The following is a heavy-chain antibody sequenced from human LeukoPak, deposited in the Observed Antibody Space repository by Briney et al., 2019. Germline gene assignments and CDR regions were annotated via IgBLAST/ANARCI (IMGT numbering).Heavy chain of an antibody. V-gene: IGHV3-23*01. CDR3: AQVIAWGAFEH. CDR2: ISTSGGGT. Sequence: PGGSLRLSCAASGFTFRNYGMNWLRQAPGKGLEWVSGISTSGGGTYYADSVKGRFTISRDDSKNTLSLQMNSLRVEDTALYYCAQVIAWGAFEHWGQGTLVTVSS. D-gene: IGHD7-27*01. CDR1: GFTFRNYG. J-gene: IGHJ4*02.